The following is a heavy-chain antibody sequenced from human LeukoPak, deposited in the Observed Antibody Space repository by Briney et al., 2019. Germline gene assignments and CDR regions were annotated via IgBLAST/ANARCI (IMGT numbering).Heavy chain of an antibody. CDR3: ARDTSSGWYYDY. CDR2: INPNSGGT. CDR1: GYTFTGYY. Sequence: GASVKVPCKASGYTFTGYYMHWVRQAPGQGLEWMGWINPNSGGTNYAQKFQGRVTMIRDTSISTAYMELSRLRSDDTAVYYCARDTSSGWYYDYWGQGTLVTVSS. J-gene: IGHJ4*02. V-gene: IGHV1-2*02. D-gene: IGHD6-19*01.